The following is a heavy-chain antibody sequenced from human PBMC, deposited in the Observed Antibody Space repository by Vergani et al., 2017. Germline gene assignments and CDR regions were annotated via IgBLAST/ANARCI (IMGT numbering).Heavy chain of an antibody. CDR2: ISGSGGST. Sequence: EVQLLEFGGGLVQPGGFLRLPCAASGFTFSSYAMSWVRQAPGKGLELGVAISGSGGSTYYADSVKGRFTIARDNSKNTLYLQMNSLRAEDTAVYYCARDIAGEYQLPFDYWGQGTLVTVSS. J-gene: IGHJ4*02. D-gene: IGHD2-2*01. CDR1: GFTFSSYA. V-gene: IGHV3-23*01. CDR3: ARDIAGEYQLPFDY.